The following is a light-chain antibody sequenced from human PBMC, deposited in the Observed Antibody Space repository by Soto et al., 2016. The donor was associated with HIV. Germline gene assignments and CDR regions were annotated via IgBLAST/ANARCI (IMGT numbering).Light chain of an antibody. CDR1: QGISNS. CDR3: QQYYDTPYT. J-gene: IGKJ2*01. CDR2: AAS. Sequence: DIQMTQSPSSLSASVGDRVTITCRASQGISNSLAWYQQKPGKAPKVLVNAASNLESGVPSRFSGSGSGRDYTLTITSLQPEDFATYHCQQYYDTPYTFGPGDQAGDQT. V-gene: IGKV1-NL1*01.